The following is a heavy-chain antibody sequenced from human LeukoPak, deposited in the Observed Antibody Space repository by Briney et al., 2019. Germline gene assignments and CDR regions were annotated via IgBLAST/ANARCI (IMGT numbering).Heavy chain of an antibody. Sequence: GGSLRLSCAASGFTFSGSAMHWVRHVPGRGLDWVANIKPDGSAQYYAASVKGRFTVSRDNAKNSVYLQMNSLRAEDTAVFYCARELSGSISRHFDYWGQGTLVTVSS. CDR3: ARELSGSISRHFDY. D-gene: IGHD2-15*01. J-gene: IGHJ4*02. V-gene: IGHV3-7*01. CDR2: IKPDGSAQ. CDR1: GFTFSGSA.